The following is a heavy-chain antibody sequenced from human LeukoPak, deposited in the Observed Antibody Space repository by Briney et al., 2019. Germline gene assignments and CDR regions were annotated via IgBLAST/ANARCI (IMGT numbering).Heavy chain of an antibody. Sequence: ASVKVSCKASGYTFTGYYMHWVRRAPGQGLEWMGRINPNSGGTNYAQKFQGRVTMTRDTSISTAYMELSRLRSDDTAVYYCAYGSGSYYKIDYWGQGTLVTVSS. CDR1: GYTFTGYY. J-gene: IGHJ4*02. CDR2: INPNSGGT. CDR3: AYGSGSYYKIDY. V-gene: IGHV1-2*06. D-gene: IGHD3-10*01.